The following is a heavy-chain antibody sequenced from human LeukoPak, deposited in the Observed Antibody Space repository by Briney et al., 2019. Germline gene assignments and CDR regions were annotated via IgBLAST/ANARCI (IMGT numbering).Heavy chain of an antibody. D-gene: IGHD1-26*01. Sequence: ASVNVSHMPSAYTVTNYYIHWVRQAPGQGGEWMGWINPDSGGTKYAQKFEGRVAMTRDTSISTAYMEVTRLSSDDTAVYFCARDPYSGSPFDYWGQGTLVTVSS. CDR3: ARDPYSGSPFDY. J-gene: IGHJ4*02. CDR2: INPDSGGT. CDR1: AYTVTNYY. V-gene: IGHV1-2*02.